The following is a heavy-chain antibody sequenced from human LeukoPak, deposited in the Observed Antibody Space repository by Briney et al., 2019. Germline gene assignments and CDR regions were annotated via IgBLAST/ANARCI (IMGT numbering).Heavy chain of an antibody. CDR3: ARVQGGDYDILTGYFSPHDY. Sequence: GGSLRLSCAASGFTFSNYGMHWVRQAPGKGLEWVAFIRHDGSNKYYADSLKGRFTISRDNSKNTLYLQMNSLRAEDTAVYYCARVQGGDYDILTGYFSPHDYWGQGTLVTVSS. CDR1: GFTFSNYG. CDR2: IRHDGSNK. J-gene: IGHJ4*02. V-gene: IGHV3-30*02. D-gene: IGHD3-9*01.